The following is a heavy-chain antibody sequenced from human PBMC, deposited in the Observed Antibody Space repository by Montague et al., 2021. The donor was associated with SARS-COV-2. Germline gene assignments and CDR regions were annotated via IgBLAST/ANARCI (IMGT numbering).Heavy chain of an antibody. CDR3: ARLGDGVVPSPRLGVGPYYSYYDMCV. CDR2: IHHGGST. Sequence: SETLSLTCAVHGGSFSTYSWNWIRQPPGKGLEWIGEIHHGGSTNYNPSLRSRVTISADTSKNQFSLKLTSVAAADTAVYYCARLGDGVVPSPRLGVGPYYSYYDMCVWGKGTTVTASS. V-gene: IGHV4-34*01. CDR1: GGSFSTYS. D-gene: IGHD3-10*01. J-gene: IGHJ6*03.